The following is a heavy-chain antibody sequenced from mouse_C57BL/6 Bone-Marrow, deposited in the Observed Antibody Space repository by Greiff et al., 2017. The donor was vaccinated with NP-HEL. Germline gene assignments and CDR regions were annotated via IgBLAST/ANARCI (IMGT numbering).Heavy chain of an antibody. V-gene: IGHV1-15*01. Sequence: VQGVESGAELVRPGASVTLSCKASGYTFTDYEMHWVKQTPVHGLEWIGAIDPETGGTAYNQKFKGKAILTADKSSSTAYMELRSLTSEDSAVYYCTRSGGIYDGYAMDYWGQGTSVTVSS. CDR2: IDPETGGT. CDR3: TRSGGIYDGYAMDY. D-gene: IGHD2-3*01. CDR1: GYTFTDYE. J-gene: IGHJ4*01.